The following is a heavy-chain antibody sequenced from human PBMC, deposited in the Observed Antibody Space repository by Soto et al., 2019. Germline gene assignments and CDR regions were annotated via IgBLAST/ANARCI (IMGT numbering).Heavy chain of an antibody. CDR2: IGTAGDT. J-gene: IGHJ5*02. Sequence: GGSLRLSCAASGFTFSSYDMHWVRQATGKGLEWVSAIGTAGDTYYPGSVKGRFTISRENAKNSLYLQMNSLRAGATAVYYCARGGSSKTGDKWFDPWGQGTLVTVSS. CDR1: GFTFSSYD. D-gene: IGHD1-26*01. V-gene: IGHV3-13*01. CDR3: ARGGSSKTGDKWFDP.